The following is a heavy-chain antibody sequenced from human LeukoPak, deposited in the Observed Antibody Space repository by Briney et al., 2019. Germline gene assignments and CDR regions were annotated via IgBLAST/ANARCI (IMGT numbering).Heavy chain of an antibody. J-gene: IGHJ4*02. V-gene: IGHV1-58*01. CDR1: GFTFTSSA. D-gene: IGHD1-20*01. Sequence: GTSVKVSCKASGFTFTSSAVQWVRQARGQRLEWIGWIVVGSGNTNYAQKFQERVTITRDMSTSTAYMELSSLRSEDTAVYYCAADLTVNWNLDYWGQGTLVTVSS. CDR3: AADLTVNWNLDY. CDR2: IVVGSGNT.